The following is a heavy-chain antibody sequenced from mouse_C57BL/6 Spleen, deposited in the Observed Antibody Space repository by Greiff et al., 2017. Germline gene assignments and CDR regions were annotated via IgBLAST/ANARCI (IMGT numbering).Heavy chain of an antibody. D-gene: IGHD1-1*01. Sequence: EVMLVESGGGLVKPGGSLKLSCAVSGFTFSDYGMHWVRQGPEKGLEWVAYISSGSSTNYYEDTVKGRCTISRDNAKNTLFLQMTSLRSDDTAMYYCARRYYGTYAMDYWGQGTSVTVSS. CDR2: ISSGSSTN. V-gene: IGHV5-17*01. CDR3: ARRYYGTYAMDY. J-gene: IGHJ4*01. CDR1: GFTFSDYG.